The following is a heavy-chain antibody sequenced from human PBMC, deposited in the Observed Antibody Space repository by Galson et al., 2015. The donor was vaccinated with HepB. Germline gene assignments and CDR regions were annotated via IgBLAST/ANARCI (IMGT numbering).Heavy chain of an antibody. CDR1: GFTFSSDG. CDR2: ISGSGGNT. D-gene: IGHD3-10*01. V-gene: IGHV3-23*01. CDR3: AKFYGHDLLWFGELWD. Sequence: SLRLSCAASGFTFSSDGMSWVRQAPGKGLGWVSTISGSGGNTYYAYAVKGRFTISSDDSKNTLNLQMNSLRDEDTAVYYCAKFYGHDLLWFGELWDWGQGTLVTVSS. J-gene: IGHJ4*02.